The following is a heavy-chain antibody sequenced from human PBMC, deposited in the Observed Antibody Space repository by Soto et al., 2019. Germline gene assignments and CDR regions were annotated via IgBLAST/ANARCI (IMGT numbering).Heavy chain of an antibody. CDR3: ARGSSGSYIIDY. Sequence: ASVKVSCKASGYTFTSCAMHWVRQAPGQRLEWMGWINAGNGDTNYSQKFQGRVTISRDTSANTVYMGLSSLRSEDTAVYYCARGSSGSYIIDYWGQGTLVTVSS. D-gene: IGHD1-26*01. V-gene: IGHV1-3*01. CDR1: GYTFTSCA. J-gene: IGHJ4*02. CDR2: INAGNGDT.